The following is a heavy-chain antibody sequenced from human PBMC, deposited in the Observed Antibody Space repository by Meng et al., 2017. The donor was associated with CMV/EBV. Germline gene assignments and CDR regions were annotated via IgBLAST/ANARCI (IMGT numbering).Heavy chain of an antibody. CDR2: ISAYNGNT. D-gene: IGHD2-2*01. Sequence: ASVKVSCKASGYTFTGYYMHWVRQAPGQGLEWMGWISAYNGNTNYAQKLQGRVTMTTDTSTSTAYMELRSLRSDDTAVYYCARGDAGPYCSSTSCYRYYGMDVWGQGTTVTVSS. J-gene: IGHJ6*02. V-gene: IGHV1-18*04. CDR1: GYTFTGYY. CDR3: ARGDAGPYCSSTSCYRYYGMDV.